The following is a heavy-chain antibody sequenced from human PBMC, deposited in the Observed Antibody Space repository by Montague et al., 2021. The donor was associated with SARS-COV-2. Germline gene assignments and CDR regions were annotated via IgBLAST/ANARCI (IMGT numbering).Heavy chain of an antibody. Sequence: SLRLSCAASGFTFSSSAMSWVRQAPGKGLGWVSVMYSDGINTFYADSVKGRFTISRDNSKNTLYLQLNSLRAEDTAVYYCARFGETYRDFDCWGQGTLVTVSS. V-gene: IGHV3-23*03. J-gene: IGHJ4*02. CDR3: ARFGETYRDFDC. CDR2: MYSDGINT. D-gene: IGHD3-10*01. CDR1: GFTFSSSA.